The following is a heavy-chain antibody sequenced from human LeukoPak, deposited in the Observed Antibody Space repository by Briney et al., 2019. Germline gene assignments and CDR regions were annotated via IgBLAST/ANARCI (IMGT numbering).Heavy chain of an antibody. CDR2: IIPIFGTA. D-gene: IGHD6-13*01. CDR1: GFILSSYG. CDR3: ASHHSAAGTPYYFDY. J-gene: IGHJ4*02. V-gene: IGHV1-69*05. Sequence: SVKVSSKTSGFILSSYGISWVRQAPGQGLEWMGGIIPIFGTANYAQKFQGRVTITTDESTSTAYMELSSLRSEGTAVYYCASHHSAAGTPYYFDYWGQGTLVTVSS.